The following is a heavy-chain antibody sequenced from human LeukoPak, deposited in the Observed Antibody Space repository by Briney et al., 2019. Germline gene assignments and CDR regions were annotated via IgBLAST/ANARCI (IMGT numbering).Heavy chain of an antibody. V-gene: IGHV4-59*01. CDR3: ARVQGGDFRSGYYPLNYYYGMDV. D-gene: IGHD3-3*01. J-gene: IGHJ6*02. CDR2: IYYSGST. CDR1: GGSISSYY. Sequence: SETLSLTCTVSGGSISSYYWSWIRQPPGKGLEWIGYIYYSGSTNYNPSLKSRVTISVDTSKNQFSLKLSSVTAADTAVYYCARVQGGDFRSGYYPLNYYYGMDVWGQGTTVTVSS.